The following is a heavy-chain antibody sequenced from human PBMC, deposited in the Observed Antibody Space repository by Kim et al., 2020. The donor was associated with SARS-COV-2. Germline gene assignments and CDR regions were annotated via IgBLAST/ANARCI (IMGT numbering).Heavy chain of an antibody. J-gene: IGHJ4*02. CDR3: ARHISSNGSGFFDY. D-gene: IGHD3-10*01. Sequence: PSLQSRVTLSVDTSKNQFSLKQSSVTAADTAVYYCARHISSNGSGFFDYWGQGTLVTVSS. V-gene: IGHV4-39*01.